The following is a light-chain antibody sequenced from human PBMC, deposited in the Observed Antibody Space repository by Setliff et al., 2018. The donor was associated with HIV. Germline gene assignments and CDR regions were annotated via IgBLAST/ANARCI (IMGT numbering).Light chain of an antibody. J-gene: IGLJ1*01. Sequence: QSVLTQPRSVSGSPGQSVTISCTGTSSDVGGYNYVSWYQQHPGKAPKLTIYDVSKRPSGVPDRFSGSKSGNTASLTISGLQAEDEADYYCCSYAGSYTQVFGTGTKGTVL. CDR1: SSDVGGYNY. CDR2: DVS. V-gene: IGLV2-11*01. CDR3: CSYAGSYTQV.